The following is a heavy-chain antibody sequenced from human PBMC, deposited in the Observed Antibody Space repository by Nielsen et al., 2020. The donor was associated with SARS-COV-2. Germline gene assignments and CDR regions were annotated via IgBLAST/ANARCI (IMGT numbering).Heavy chain of an antibody. CDR3: AGSGSGWYNFDS. V-gene: IGHV1-2*06. D-gene: IGHD6-19*01. CDR1: GYRFSDYY. CDR2: INHNRGGP. J-gene: IGHJ4*02. Sequence: ASVKVSCKAPGYRFSDYYMHWVRQAPGQGLEWMGRINHNRGGPNYAQKFQGRVTMTWDTSISTAYMELSGLKSDDTAVFYCAGSGSGWYNFDSWGQGTLVTVSS.